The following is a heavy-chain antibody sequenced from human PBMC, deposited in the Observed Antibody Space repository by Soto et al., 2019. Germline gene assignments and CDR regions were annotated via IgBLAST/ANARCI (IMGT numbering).Heavy chain of an antibody. V-gene: IGHV4-59*01. CDR3: AKAPPSLEYYFDY. Sequence: PSETLSLTCTVSGGSISSYYWSWIRQPPGKGLEWIGYIYYSGSTNYNPSLKSRVTISVDTSKNQFPLKLSSVTAADTAVYYCAKAPPSLEYYFDYWGQGTLVTVSS. CDR1: GGSISSYY. J-gene: IGHJ4*02. D-gene: IGHD1-1*01. CDR2: IYYSGST.